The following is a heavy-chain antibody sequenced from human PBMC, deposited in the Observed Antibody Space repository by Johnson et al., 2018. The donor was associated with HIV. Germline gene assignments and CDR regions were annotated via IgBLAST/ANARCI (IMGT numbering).Heavy chain of an antibody. CDR3: ARKRWPLGPSRNRPNAFDV. J-gene: IGHJ3*01. CDR1: GFTFSSYA. Sequence: QVQLVESGGGLVQPGGSLRLSCAASGFTFSSYAMHWVRQAPGKGLAWVAVISYDGSNKYYEASVKGRFTISRAHSKNPLYLQMNSLTTEYTAVYYCARKRWPLGPSRNRPNAFDVWGQGTMVTVSS. V-gene: IGHV3-30*04. D-gene: IGHD4-23*01. CDR2: ISYDGSNK.